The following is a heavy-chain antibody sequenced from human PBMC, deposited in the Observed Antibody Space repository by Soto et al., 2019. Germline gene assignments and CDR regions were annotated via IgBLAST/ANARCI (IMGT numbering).Heavy chain of an antibody. Sequence: QITLKESGPTLVKPTQTLTLTCTFSEFSLSTSGVGVGWIRQPPGKALEWLALIFWDDDKRYSPSLKSRLTITKDTSKNQVVLTVTNMDPVDTATYYCAHRLGRSSGAAFDFWGQGTMVTVSS. J-gene: IGHJ3*01. CDR2: IFWDDDK. D-gene: IGHD2-15*01. CDR3: AHRLGRSSGAAFDF. V-gene: IGHV2-5*02. CDR1: EFSLSTSGVG.